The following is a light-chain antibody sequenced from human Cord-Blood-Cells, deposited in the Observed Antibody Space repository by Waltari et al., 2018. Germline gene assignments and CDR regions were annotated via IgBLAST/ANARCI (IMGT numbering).Light chain of an antibody. CDR3: CSYAGSSTWV. V-gene: IGLV2-23*01. J-gene: IGLJ3*02. CDR1: SSDAGSYNT. CDR2: EGS. Sequence: QSALTQPASVSGSPGQSLTIPRTGTSSDAGSYNTVSWYQQHPGKAPKLLIYEGSKRPSGVSNRFSGSKSGNTASLTISGLQAEDEADYYCCSYAGSSTWVFGGGTKLTVL.